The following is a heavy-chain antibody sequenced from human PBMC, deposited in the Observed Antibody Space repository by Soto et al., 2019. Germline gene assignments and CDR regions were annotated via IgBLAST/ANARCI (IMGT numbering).Heavy chain of an antibody. CDR1: GFSLITGGVS. Sequence: QITLKESGPTQVKPTQTLTLTCTFSGFSLITGGVSVAWIRQPPGKALEWLALISGDDEKRYSPSLSSRLTTTKDTTKNQVVFTMTNMDPLDTATYYCSHRRGMIMDVWGQGTTVTVSS. D-gene: IGHD3-16*01. CDR3: SHRRGMIMDV. V-gene: IGHV2-5*02. J-gene: IGHJ6*02. CDR2: ISGDDEK.